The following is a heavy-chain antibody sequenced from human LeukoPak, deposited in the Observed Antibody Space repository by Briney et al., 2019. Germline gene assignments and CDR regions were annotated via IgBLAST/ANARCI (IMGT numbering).Heavy chain of an antibody. CDR1: GFTFSSYG. D-gene: IGHD3-16*01. J-gene: IGHJ5*02. CDR2: ITGSGGST. CDR3: ARVIMSAYNWFDP. V-gene: IGHV3-23*01. Sequence: SGGTLRLSCAASGFTFSSYGMSWVRQAPGKGLEWVSAITGSGGSTYYADSVKGRFTISRDNSKNTLYLQMNSLRAEDTAVYYCARVIMSAYNWFDPWGQGTLVTVSS.